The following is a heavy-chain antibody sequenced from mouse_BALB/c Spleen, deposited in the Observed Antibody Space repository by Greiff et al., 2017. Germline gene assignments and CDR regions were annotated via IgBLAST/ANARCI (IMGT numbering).Heavy chain of an antibody. CDR2: IYPGDGDT. CDR3: ARRDYDEDDY. D-gene: IGHD2-4*01. Sequence: QVQLQQSGAELVRPGSSVKISCKAFGYAFSSYWMNWVKQRPGQGLEWIGQIYPGDGDTNYNGKFKGKATLTADKSSSTAYMQLSSLTSEDSAVYFCARRDYDEDDYWGQGTTLTVSS. J-gene: IGHJ2*01. CDR1: GYAFSSYW. V-gene: IGHV1-80*01.